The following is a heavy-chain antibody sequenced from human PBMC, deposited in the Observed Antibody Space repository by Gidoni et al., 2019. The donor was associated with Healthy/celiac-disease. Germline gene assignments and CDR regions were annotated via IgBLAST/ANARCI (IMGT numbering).Heavy chain of an antibody. J-gene: IGHJ4*02. V-gene: IGHV4-34*01. D-gene: IGHD6-13*01. Sequence: QVQLQQWGAGLLKPSETLSLTCAVYGGSFSGYYWSWIRQPPGKGLEWIGEINHSGSTNYNPSLKSRVTISVDTSKNQFSLKLSSVTAADTAVYYCARWRSRIAAADPLLGDYWGQGTLVTVSS. CDR2: INHSGST. CDR3: ARWRSRIAAADPLLGDY. CDR1: GGSFSGYY.